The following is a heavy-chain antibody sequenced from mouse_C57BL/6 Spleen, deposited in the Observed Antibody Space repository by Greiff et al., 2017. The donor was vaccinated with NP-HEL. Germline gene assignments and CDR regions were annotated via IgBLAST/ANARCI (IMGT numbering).Heavy chain of an antibody. J-gene: IGHJ2*01. V-gene: IGHV1-82*01. CDR2: IYPGDGDT. CDR1: GYAFSSSW. CDR3: ARAGSPYFDD. D-gene: IGHD1-1*01. Sequence: VKLQESGPELVKPGASVKISCKASGYAFSSSWMNWVKQRPGKGLEWIGRIYPGDGDTNYNGKFKGKATLTADKSSSTAYMQLSSLTSEDSAVYFCARAGSPYFDDWGQGTTLTVSS.